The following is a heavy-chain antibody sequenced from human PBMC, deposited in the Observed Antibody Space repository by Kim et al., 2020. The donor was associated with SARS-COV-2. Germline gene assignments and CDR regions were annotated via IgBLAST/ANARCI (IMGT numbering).Heavy chain of an antibody. V-gene: IGHV3-23*01. Sequence: GGSLRLSCAASGFSFSTYVMGWVRQAPGKGLQWVSSIRSTDDSTFYADSVKGRFTISRDNSKNTLYLQMNSLRAEDTAVYYCARGDYDFWRSFGYWGLGT. CDR3: ARGDYDFWRSFGY. CDR2: IRSTDDST. CDR1: GFSFSTYV. J-gene: IGHJ4*02. D-gene: IGHD3-3*01.